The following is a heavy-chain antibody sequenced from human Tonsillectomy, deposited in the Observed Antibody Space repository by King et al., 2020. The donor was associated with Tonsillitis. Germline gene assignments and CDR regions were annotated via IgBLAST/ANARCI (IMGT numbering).Heavy chain of an antibody. D-gene: IGHD3-3*01. J-gene: IGHJ6*02. CDR3: AKDRDFWSPHGMDV. Sequence: VQLVESGGGLIQPGGSLRLSCAASGFTFSSYAMSWVRQAPGKGLEWVSGISGSGSSTYHADCVKGRFAISRDNSKNTLYLQMNSLRAEDTAVYYCAKDRDFWSPHGMDVWGQGTTVTVSS. V-gene: IGHV3-23*04. CDR1: GFTFSSYA. CDR2: ISGSGSST.